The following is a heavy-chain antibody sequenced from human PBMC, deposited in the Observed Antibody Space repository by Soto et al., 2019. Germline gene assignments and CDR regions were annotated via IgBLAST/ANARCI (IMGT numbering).Heavy chain of an antibody. J-gene: IGHJ3*02. Sequence: QVQLVESGGGVVQPGRSLRLSCAASGFTFSSYGMHWVRQAPGKGLEWVAVIWYDGSNKYYADSVKGRFTIPRDNSKNTLYLQMNSLRAEDTAVYYCARPKGYGGNIGAFDIWGQGTMVTVSS. CDR1: GFTFSSYG. CDR3: ARPKGYGGNIGAFDI. V-gene: IGHV3-33*01. D-gene: IGHD4-17*01. CDR2: IWYDGSNK.